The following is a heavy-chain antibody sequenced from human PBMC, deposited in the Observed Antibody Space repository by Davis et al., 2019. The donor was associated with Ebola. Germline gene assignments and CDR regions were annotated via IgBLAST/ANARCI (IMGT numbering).Heavy chain of an antibody. V-gene: IGHV4-59*01. J-gene: IGHJ4*02. CDR2: IYYSGST. CDR3: ARTQGYCSGGSCYGGDFDY. Sequence: MPSETLSLTCTVSGGSISSYYWSWIRQPPGKGLEWIGYIYYSGSTNYNPSLKSRVTISVDTSKNQFSLKLTSVTAADTAVYYCARTQGYCSGGSCYGGDFDYWGQGPRSPSPQ. CDR1: GGSISSYY. D-gene: IGHD2-15*01.